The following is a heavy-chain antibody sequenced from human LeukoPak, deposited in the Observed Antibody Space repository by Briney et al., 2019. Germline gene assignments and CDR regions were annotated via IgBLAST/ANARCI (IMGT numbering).Heavy chain of an antibody. Sequence: KPSETLSLTCTVSGGSISSSSYSWGWIRQPPGKGLEWIGSIYYSGSTYYNPSLKSRVTISVDTSKNQFSLKLSSVTAADTAVYYCARHYYPRTYELFDYYYYYGMDVWGQGTTVTVSS. CDR2: IYYSGST. D-gene: IGHD3-10*01. J-gene: IGHJ6*02. V-gene: IGHV4-39*01. CDR3: ARHYYPRTYELFDYYYYYGMDV. CDR1: GGSISSSSYS.